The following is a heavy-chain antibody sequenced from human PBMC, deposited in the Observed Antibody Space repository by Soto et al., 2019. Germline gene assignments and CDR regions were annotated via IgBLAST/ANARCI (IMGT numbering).Heavy chain of an antibody. CDR1: GFTFSTYS. CDR3: ARDPGYGS. Sequence: GGSLRLSCVASGFTFSTYSMNWVRQAPGKGLEWVSSITSSSNYIYYADPVKGRFTISRDNAKNSLYLEMNSLRAEDTAVYYCARDPGYGSWGQGTLVTVSS. CDR2: ITSSSNYI. J-gene: IGHJ5*02. V-gene: IGHV3-21*01. D-gene: IGHD3-16*01.